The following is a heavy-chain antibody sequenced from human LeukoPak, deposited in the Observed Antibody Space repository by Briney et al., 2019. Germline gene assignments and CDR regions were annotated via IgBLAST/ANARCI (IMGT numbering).Heavy chain of an antibody. J-gene: IGHJ5*02. CDR3: ARDSRAAWLDP. CDR1: GYTFTNYD. D-gene: IGHD2-15*01. V-gene: IGHV1-18*04. CDR2: MNTNNGNT. Sequence: ASVTVSCKASGYTFTNYDISWESQAPGQGLEWMGGMNTNNGNTNYAHSLQRRITMTTDTSTNTPYMELRSLKSDDTAVYYCARDSRAAWLDPWGQGTLVTVSS.